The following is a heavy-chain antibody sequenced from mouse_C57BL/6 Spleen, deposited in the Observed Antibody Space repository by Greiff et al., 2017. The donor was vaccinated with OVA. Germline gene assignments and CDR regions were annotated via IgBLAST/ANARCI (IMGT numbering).Heavy chain of an antibody. CDR1: GFTFSDYG. D-gene: IGHD1-1*01. Sequence: EVQLVESGGGLVKPGGSLKLSCAASGFTFSDYGMHWVRQAPEKGLEWVAYISSGSSTIYYADTVKGRFTISRDNAKNTLFLQMTSLRSEDTAMYYCARHGSSYEYYAMDYWGQGTSVTVSS. V-gene: IGHV5-17*01. J-gene: IGHJ4*01. CDR2: ISSGSSTI. CDR3: ARHGSSYEYYAMDY.